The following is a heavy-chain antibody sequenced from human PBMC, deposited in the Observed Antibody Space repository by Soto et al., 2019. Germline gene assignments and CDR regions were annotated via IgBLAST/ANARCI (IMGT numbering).Heavy chain of an antibody. D-gene: IGHD6-19*01. CDR1: GGSISSSSYY. Sequence: QLQLQESGPGLVKPSETLSLTCTVSGGSISSSSYYWGWIRQPPGKGLEWIGSIYYSGSTYYNPXLKSRVTISVXXSXNXXSLKLSSVTAADTAVYYCARPASSGWQPQYNWFDPWGQGTLVTVSS. V-gene: IGHV4-39*01. J-gene: IGHJ5*02. CDR3: ARPASSGWQPQYNWFDP. CDR2: IYYSGST.